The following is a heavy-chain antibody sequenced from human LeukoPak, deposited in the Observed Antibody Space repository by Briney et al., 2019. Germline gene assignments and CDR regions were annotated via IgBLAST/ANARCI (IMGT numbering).Heavy chain of an antibody. J-gene: IGHJ4*02. CDR3: AKTPGITGTTLKTHFDY. Sequence: GGSLRLSCAASGFTFSSYATSWVRQAPGKGLEWVSAIRGSGGSTYYADSVKGRFTISRDNSKNTLYLQMNSLRAEDTAVYYCAKTPGITGTTLKTHFDYWGQGTLVTVSS. V-gene: IGHV3-23*01. CDR1: GFTFSSYA. CDR2: IRGSGGST. D-gene: IGHD1-20*01.